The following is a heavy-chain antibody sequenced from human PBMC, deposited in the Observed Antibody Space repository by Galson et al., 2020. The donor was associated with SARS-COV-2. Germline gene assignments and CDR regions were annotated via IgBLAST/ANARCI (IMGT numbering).Heavy chain of an antibody. CDR1: GFTFSSYD. V-gene: IGHV3-13*01. CDR2: IGTAGDT. CDR3: ARAEYSSLGYYYYYYMDV. J-gene: IGHJ6*03. Sequence: GGSLRLSCAASGFTFSSYDMHWVRQATGKGLEWVSAIGTAGDTYYPGSVKGRFTISRENAKNSLYLQMNSLRAGDTAVYYCARAEYSSLGYYYYYYMDVWGKGATVTVSS. D-gene: IGHD6-6*01.